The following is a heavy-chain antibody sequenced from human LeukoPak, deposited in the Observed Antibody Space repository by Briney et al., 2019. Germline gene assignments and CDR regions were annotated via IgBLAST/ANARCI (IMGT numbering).Heavy chain of an antibody. CDR1: GFTFSSYA. J-gene: IGHJ4*02. V-gene: IGHV3-23*01. Sequence: GGSLRLSCAASGFTFSSYAMSWVRQAPGKGLEWVSGISGTGGTTDYADSVKGRFTISRDNSKNTLYLQMNSLRAENTAVYYCAKDRVPYYYGSGTNYFDYWGQGTLVTVSS. D-gene: IGHD3-10*01. CDR2: ISGTGGTT. CDR3: AKDRVPYYYGSGTNYFDY.